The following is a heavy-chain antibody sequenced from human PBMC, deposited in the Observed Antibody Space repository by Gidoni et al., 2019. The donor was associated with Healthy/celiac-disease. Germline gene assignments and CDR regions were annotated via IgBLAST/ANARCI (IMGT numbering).Heavy chain of an antibody. V-gene: IGHV3-66*01. CDR2: IYSGGST. CDR1: GFTVRTND. Sequence: EVLLVESVGALVQPGGSLRLPGAASGFTVRTNDMSWVRQAPGKGLEWVSVIYSGGSTYYADSVKGRFTISRDNSKNTLCLQMNSLRAEDTAVYYCARVGQQLVWNYYYGMDVWGQGTTVTVSS. D-gene: IGHD6-13*01. J-gene: IGHJ6*02. CDR3: ARVGQQLVWNYYYGMDV.